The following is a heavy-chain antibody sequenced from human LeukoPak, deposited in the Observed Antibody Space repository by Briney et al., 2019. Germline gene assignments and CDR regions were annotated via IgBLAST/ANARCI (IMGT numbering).Heavy chain of an antibody. V-gene: IGHV3-64D*06. CDR3: VRGTGY. Sequence: GGSLRLSCSVSGFAFSTYVMHWVRQAPGKGLEYVSAISSKGDNTYYADSVKGRFTISRDNSKNTLYLQMSSLRADDTAVYYCVRGTGYWGQGTLVTVSS. J-gene: IGHJ4*02. CDR1: GFAFSTYV. CDR2: ISSKGDNT.